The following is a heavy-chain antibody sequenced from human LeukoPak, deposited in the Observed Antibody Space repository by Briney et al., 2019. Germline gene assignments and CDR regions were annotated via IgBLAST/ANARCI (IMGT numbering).Heavy chain of an antibody. CDR1: GFTFDDYA. CDR3: AKGRYYDFWSYFDY. Sequence: GGSLRLSCAASGFTFDDYAMHWVRQVPGKGLEWVASINWNSGAIVYAASVKGRFTISRDNAKNSLYLQMNSLRPENMALYYCAKGRYYDFWSYFDYWGQGTLVTVSS. D-gene: IGHD3-3*01. CDR2: INWNSGAI. V-gene: IGHV3-9*03. J-gene: IGHJ4*02.